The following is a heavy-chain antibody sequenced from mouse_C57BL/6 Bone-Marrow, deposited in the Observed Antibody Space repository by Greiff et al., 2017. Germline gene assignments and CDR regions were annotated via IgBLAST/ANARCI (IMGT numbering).Heavy chain of an antibody. D-gene: IGHD1-1*01. CDR2: ISNGGGRT. Sequence: EVKLMESGGGLVQPGGSLKLSCAASGFTFSDYYMYWVRQTPEKRLEWVAYISNGGGRTYYPDTVKGRFTLSRDNAKNTLYLQLSRLKSEDTAMYYCSRHAPLTTVVATEAMDYWGQGTSVTVSS. CDR1: GFTFSDYY. V-gene: IGHV5-12*01. J-gene: IGHJ4*01. CDR3: SRHAPLTTVVATEAMDY.